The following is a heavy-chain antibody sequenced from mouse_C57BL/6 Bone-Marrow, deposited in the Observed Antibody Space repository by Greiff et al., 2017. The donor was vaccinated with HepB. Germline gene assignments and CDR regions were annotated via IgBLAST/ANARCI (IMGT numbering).Heavy chain of an antibody. V-gene: IGHV1-4*01. D-gene: IGHD1-1*01. CDR3: ARPYYYGSSYNY. Sequence: VQLQQSGAELARPGASVKMSCKASGYTFTSYTMHWVKQRPGQGLEWIGYINPSSGYTKYNQKFKDKATLTADKSSSTAYMQLSSLTSEDSAVYYCARPYYYGSSYNYWGQGTTLTVSS. CDR1: GYTFTSYT. CDR2: INPSSGYT. J-gene: IGHJ2*01.